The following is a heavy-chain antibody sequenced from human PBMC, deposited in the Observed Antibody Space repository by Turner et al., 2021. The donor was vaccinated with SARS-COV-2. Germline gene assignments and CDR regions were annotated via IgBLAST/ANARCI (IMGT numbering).Heavy chain of an antibody. V-gene: IGHV4-39*01. CDR1: GGSISSSSYY. D-gene: IGHD2-2*02. J-gene: IGHJ2*01. CDR3: ARRRGRDGYTRNWYFDL. Sequence: QLQLQESGPGLVKPSETLSLTCTVSGGSISSSSYYWGWIRQPPGKGLEWIGSIYYSGSTYYNPSLKSRVTISVDTSKNQFSLKLSSVTAADTAVYYCARRRGRDGYTRNWYFDLWGRGTLVTVSS. CDR2: IYYSGST.